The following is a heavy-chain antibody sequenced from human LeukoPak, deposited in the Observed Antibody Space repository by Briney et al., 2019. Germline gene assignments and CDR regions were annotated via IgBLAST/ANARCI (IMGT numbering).Heavy chain of an antibody. CDR2: ISYSGTT. J-gene: IGHJ4*02. Sequence: SETLSLTCTVSSASISSSPYYWGWIRQSPGKGLEWIGSISYSGTTYYNPSLKSRVAISVDTSKNHFSLKLSSVTAADTAVYYCAANSADYNTLGSSYKVWGQGTLVTVSS. CDR3: AANSADYNTLGSSYKV. V-gene: IGHV4-39*02. CDR1: SASISSSPYY. D-gene: IGHD3-10*01.